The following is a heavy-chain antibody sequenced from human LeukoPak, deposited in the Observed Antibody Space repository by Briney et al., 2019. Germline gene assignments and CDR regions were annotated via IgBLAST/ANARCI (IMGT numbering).Heavy chain of an antibody. J-gene: IGHJ3*01. D-gene: IGHD3-22*01. CDR1: GFSFRNYW. V-gene: IGHV3-7*03. Sequence: AGSLRLSCAASGFSFRNYWMGWIRQAPGKGLEWVANTKPDGSAEYYADSVRGRFTISRDNSKNTLYLQMNSVRAEDTAVYYCAKEPGGSYYFELWGQGTMVTVSS. CDR3: AKEPGGSYYFEL. CDR2: TKPDGSAE.